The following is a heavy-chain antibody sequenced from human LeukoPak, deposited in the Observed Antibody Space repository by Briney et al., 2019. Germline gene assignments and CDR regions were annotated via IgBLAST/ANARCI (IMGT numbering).Heavy chain of an antibody. CDR2: ISGSGGST. V-gene: IGHV3-23*01. D-gene: IGHD3-10*01. Sequence: GGSLRLSCAASGFTFRSYAMNWVRQAPGKGLEWVSAISGSGGSTYYADSVKGRFTISRDNSKNTLYLQMNSLRAEDTAVYYCAKDPSGSYNWFDPWGQGTLVTVSS. CDR3: AKDPSGSYNWFDP. CDR1: GFTFRSYA. J-gene: IGHJ5*02.